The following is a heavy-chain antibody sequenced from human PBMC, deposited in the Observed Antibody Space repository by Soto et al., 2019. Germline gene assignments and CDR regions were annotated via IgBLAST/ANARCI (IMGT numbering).Heavy chain of an antibody. CDR2: ISSSGTTI. Sequence: PGGSLRLSCAASGFTFSSFEMILVRQAPGKGLEWVSYISSSGTTINYADSVKGRFTISRDNAKNSLYLQMNNLRAEDTAVYYCARETGTLPDYWGQGTRVTVSS. CDR1: GFTFSSFE. V-gene: IGHV3-48*03. J-gene: IGHJ4*02. D-gene: IGHD1-1*01. CDR3: ARETGTLPDY.